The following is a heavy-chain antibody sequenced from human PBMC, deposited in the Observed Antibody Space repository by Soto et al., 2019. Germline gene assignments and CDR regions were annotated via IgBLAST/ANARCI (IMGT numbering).Heavy chain of an antibody. CDR1: GFTFSSYG. Sequence: GGSLRLSCAASGFTFSSYGMHWVRQAPGKGLEWVAVISYDGSNKYYADSVKGRFTISRDNSKNTLYLQMNSLRAEDTAVYYCAKDRDPFAYGSGSYSYYYYGMDVWGQGTTVTVSS. D-gene: IGHD3-10*01. CDR2: ISYDGSNK. J-gene: IGHJ6*02. CDR3: AKDRDPFAYGSGSYSYYYYGMDV. V-gene: IGHV3-30*18.